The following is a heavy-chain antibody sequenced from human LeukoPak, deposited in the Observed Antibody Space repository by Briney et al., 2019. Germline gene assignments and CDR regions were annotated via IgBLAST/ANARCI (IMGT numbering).Heavy chain of an antibody. CDR2: VYWDDDK. V-gene: IGHV2-5*02. CDR1: GFSLSSSGLA. Sequence: SGPTLVKPTQTLTLTCTFSGFSLSSSGLAVAWIRQPPGKALEWLALVYWDDDKRFNSSLNNRLTIVKDTSKNQVVLRLTGVDPEDTAIYYCGNMVRSLVRGWGQGTMVTVSS. J-gene: IGHJ3*01. CDR3: GNMVRSLVRG. D-gene: IGHD3-10*01.